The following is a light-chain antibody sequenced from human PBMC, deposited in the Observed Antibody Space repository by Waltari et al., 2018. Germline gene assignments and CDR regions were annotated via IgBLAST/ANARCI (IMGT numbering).Light chain of an antibody. V-gene: IGLV3-1*01. J-gene: IGLJ1*01. CDR3: QAWDSSTAD. Sequence: SYELTQPPSVIVSPGQPASITCSGDKLGEKYACWYKQKPGQSPVLVIYKDSKRPTAITEGFSGSHTGNPARLSISGSETMYEADYYSQAWDSSTADFGTETKVTVL. CDR1: KLGEKY. CDR2: KDS.